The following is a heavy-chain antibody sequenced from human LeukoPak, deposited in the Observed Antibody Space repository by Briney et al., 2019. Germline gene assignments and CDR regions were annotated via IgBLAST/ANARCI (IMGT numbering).Heavy chain of an antibody. Sequence: GGSLRLSCAASGFTFSSYGMHWVRQAPGKGLEWVAVISYDGSNKYYADSVKGRFTISRDNSKNTLYLQMNSLRAEDTAVYYCAKPKPAHVTGVAGTGSYFQHWGQGTLVTVSS. J-gene: IGHJ1*01. D-gene: IGHD6-19*01. CDR1: GFTFSSYG. CDR2: ISYDGSNK. CDR3: AKPKPAHVTGVAGTGSYFQH. V-gene: IGHV3-30*18.